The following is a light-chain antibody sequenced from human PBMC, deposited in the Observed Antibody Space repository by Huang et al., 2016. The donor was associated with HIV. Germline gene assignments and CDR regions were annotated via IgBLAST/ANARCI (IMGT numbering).Light chain of an antibody. CDR3: QQYDNGPYT. Sequence: EVVMTQSPVTLSVSPGEGATLSCRASQSVGRYLAWYQQRPGQAPRLLIYGASTRASGIPVRFSGSGSGTEFTLTITSLQSEDCAVYYCQQYDNGPYTFGQGTNLEIK. J-gene: IGKJ2*01. V-gene: IGKV3-15*01. CDR1: QSVGRY. CDR2: GAS.